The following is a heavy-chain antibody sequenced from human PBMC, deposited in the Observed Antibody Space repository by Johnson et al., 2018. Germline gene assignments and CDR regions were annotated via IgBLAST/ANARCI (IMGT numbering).Heavy chain of an antibody. D-gene: IGHD1-26*01. CDR1: GFPFGTSA. CDR3: AGDPVGGSYLGGDFDS. Sequence: VQLVESGGGVVQPETSLRLTCEGSGFPFGTSALHWVRQAPGKGLEWVAVISFDASYKDYVDSVKGRFTISRDNSKNTVYLQMNSLGPEDTAVYYCAGDPVGGSYLGGDFDSWGQGILVTGSS. CDR2: ISFDASYK. V-gene: IGHV3-30*04. J-gene: IGHJ4*02.